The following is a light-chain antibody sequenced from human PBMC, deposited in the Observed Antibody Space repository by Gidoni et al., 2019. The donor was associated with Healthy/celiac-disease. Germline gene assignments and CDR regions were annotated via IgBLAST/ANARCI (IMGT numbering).Light chain of an antibody. Sequence: DIQRTHSPSTLSASVGDRVTLPCRASQSISSWLAWYQQKPGKAPKLLIYKASSLESGGPSRFSGSGSGTEFTLTISSLQPDDFAAYYCQQYNGYSWTFGQGTKVEIK. CDR2: KAS. V-gene: IGKV1-5*03. CDR1: QSISSW. J-gene: IGKJ1*01. CDR3: QQYNGYSWT.